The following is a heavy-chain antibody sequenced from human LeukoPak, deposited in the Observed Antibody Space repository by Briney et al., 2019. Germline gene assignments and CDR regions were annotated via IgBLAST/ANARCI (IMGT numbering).Heavy chain of an antibody. CDR3: TRDPRHFDS. CDR1: GFTFSSYW. J-gene: IGHJ5*01. CDR2: INSDGSST. D-gene: IGHD6-6*01. Sequence: GGSLRLSCAASGFTFSSYWMHWVRQAPGKGLVWVSRINSDGSSTSYADSVKGRFTIPRDNAKNSLYLQMSSLRVEDTAVYYCTRDPRHFDSCGQGTLVTVSS. V-gene: IGHV3-74*01.